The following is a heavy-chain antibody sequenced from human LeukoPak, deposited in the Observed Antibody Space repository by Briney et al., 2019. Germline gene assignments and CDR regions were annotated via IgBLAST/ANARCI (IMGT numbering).Heavy chain of an antibody. V-gene: IGHV3-72*01. D-gene: IGHD4-23*01. CDR1: GYTFSDRY. Sequence: GGSLRLSCAASGYTFSDRYIDWVRQAPGKGLEWVGHTRNKANNYATEYAASVKGRFTISRDDSRNSVYLQMNSLKTEDTAVYYCTRWRSGTSDWGQGTLVTVSS. J-gene: IGHJ4*02. CDR3: TRWRSGTSD. CDR2: TRNKANNYAT.